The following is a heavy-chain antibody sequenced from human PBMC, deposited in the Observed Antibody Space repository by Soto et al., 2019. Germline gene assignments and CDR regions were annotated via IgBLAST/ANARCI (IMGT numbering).Heavy chain of an antibody. D-gene: IGHD5-18*01. CDR2: INHSGST. CDR3: XXXXTSTAPATGY. J-gene: IGHJ4*02. CDR1: GGSFSGYY. Sequence: QVQLQQWGAGLLKPSETLSLTCAVSGGSFSGYYWSWIRQFSGKGLEWIGEINHSGSTNYNPSLTSRVTMSLDASKNXXXXXXXXXXXXXXXXXXXXXXXTSTAPATGYWGQGTLVTVSS. V-gene: IGHV4-34*02.